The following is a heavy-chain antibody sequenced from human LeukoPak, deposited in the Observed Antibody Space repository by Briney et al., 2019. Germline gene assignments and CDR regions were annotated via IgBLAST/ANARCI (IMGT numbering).Heavy chain of an antibody. CDR3: ASLEPPYYDLWSGKKYGMDV. J-gene: IGHJ6*02. CDR1: GYTFTSYG. CDR2: ISAYNGNT. D-gene: IGHD3-3*01. V-gene: IGHV1-18*01. Sequence: ASVKVSCKASGYTFTSYGISWVRQAPGQGLEWMGWISAYNGNTNYAQKLQGRVTMTTDTSTSTAYMELRSLRSDDTAVYYCASLEPPYYDLWSGKKYGMDVWGQGTTVTVSS.